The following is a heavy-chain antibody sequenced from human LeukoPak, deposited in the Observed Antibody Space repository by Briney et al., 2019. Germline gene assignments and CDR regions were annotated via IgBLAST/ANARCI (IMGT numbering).Heavy chain of an antibody. D-gene: IGHD3-10*01. Sequence: GASVRVSCKASAYTFTSNDINWVRQAPGQGLEWMGWITAYNGDTNYAQTFQGRVTMTTDTSTSTAYMDLRGLRSDDTAVYYCARGGSANYDAFDVWGQGTMVTVSS. J-gene: IGHJ3*01. CDR3: ARGGSANYDAFDV. CDR2: ITAYNGDT. CDR1: AYTFTSND. V-gene: IGHV1-18*01.